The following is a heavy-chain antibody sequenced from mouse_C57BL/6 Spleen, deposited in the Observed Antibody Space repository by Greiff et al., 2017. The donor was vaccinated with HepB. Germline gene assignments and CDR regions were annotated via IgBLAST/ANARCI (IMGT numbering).Heavy chain of an antibody. CDR3: TRGSNPYYFDY. J-gene: IGHJ2*01. V-gene: IGHV6-6*01. Sequence: EVKLVESGGGLVQPGGSLKLSCAASGFTFSDYWMDWVRQSPEKGLEWVAEIRNKANKHATYYAASVKGRFTISRDDSKSSVYLQMNSLRAEDTGIYYCTRGSNPYYFDYWGQGTTLTVSS. D-gene: IGHD1-1*01. CDR1: GFTFSDYW. CDR2: IRNKANKHAT.